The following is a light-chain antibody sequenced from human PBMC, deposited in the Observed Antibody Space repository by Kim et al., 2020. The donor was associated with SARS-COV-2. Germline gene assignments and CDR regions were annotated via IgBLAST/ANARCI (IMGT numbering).Light chain of an antibody. CDR3: QQYNSYPYT. Sequence: ESGGDRVTITWRASQGISNFLAWFQQKPRKAPKSLIYAAYSLQSGGPAKFSGSGSGTDFTLNISSLQPEDFATYYCQQYNSYPYTFGQGTKREI. J-gene: IGKJ2*01. V-gene: IGKV1-16*02. CDR1: QGISNF. CDR2: AAY.